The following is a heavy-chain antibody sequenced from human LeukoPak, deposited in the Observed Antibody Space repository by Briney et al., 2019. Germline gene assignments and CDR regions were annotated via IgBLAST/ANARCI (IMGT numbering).Heavy chain of an antibody. CDR1: GGSISSYY. Sequence: SETLSLTCTVSGGSISSYYWSWIRQPAGKGLELIGRIYSSGSTNYDPSLKSRVTMSVGTSKNQFSLNLSSVTAADTAVYYCARSKAYYDSSGYANDCWGQGTLVTVSS. D-gene: IGHD3-22*01. J-gene: IGHJ4*02. CDR2: IYSSGST. CDR3: ARSKAYYDSSGYANDC. V-gene: IGHV4-4*07.